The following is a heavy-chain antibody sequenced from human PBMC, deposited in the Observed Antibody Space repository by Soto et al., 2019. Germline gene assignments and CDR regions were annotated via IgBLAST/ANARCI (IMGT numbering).Heavy chain of an antibody. J-gene: IGHJ4*02. CDR3: AKPLADVLRYFDLVPAS. CDR2: ISGSGGST. D-gene: IGHD3-9*01. CDR1: GFTFSSYG. V-gene: IGHV3-23*01. Sequence: GGSLRLSCAASGFTFSSYGMHWVRQAPGKGLEWVSAISGSGGSTYYADSVKGRFTISRDNSKNTPYLQMNSLRAEDTAVYYCAKPLADVLRYFDLVPASWGQGTLVTVSS.